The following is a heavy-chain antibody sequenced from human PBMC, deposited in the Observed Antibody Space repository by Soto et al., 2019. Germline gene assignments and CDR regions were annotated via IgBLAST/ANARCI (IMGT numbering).Heavy chain of an antibody. V-gene: IGHV5-51*01. Sequence: GESLKISCKGSGYSFTNYWIGWVRQMPGKGLEWMGIIYVGDSDTRYSPSFQGQVTISADKSISTAYLQWSSLRASDTAMYYCARLVNIFDFDYSGQGTLVTVSS. J-gene: IGHJ4*02. CDR3: ARLVNIFDFDY. D-gene: IGHD2-21*01. CDR1: GYSFTNYW. CDR2: IYVGDSDT.